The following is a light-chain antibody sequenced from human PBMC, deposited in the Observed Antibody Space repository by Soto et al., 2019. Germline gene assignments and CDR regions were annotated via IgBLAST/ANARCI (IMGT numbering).Light chain of an antibody. V-gene: IGKV4-1*01. CDR1: QSVLYSSNNKNY. J-gene: IGKJ1*01. CDR2: WAS. CDR3: QQYNNWPRT. Sequence: DIVMTQSPDSLAVSLGERATINCKSSQSVLYSSNNKNYLVWYQQKPGQPPKLLIYWASTRESGVPDRFSGSGSGTEFTLTISSLQSEDFGVYYCQQYNNWPRTFGQGTKVDI.